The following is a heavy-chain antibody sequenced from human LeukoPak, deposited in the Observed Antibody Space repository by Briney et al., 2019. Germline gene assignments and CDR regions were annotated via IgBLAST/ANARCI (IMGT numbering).Heavy chain of an antibody. CDR3: AKDRYSYGRPYFDY. J-gene: IGHJ4*02. V-gene: IGHV1-2*02. Sequence: ASVKVSCKASGYTFTGYYMHWVRQAPGQGLEWMGWINPNSGGTNYAQKFQGRVTMTRYTSISTAYMELSRLRSDDTAVYYCAKDRYSYGRPYFDYWGQGTLVTVSS. CDR1: GYTFTGYY. D-gene: IGHD5-18*01. CDR2: INPNSGGT.